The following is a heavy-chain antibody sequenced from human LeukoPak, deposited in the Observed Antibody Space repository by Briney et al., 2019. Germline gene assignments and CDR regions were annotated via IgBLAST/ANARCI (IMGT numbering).Heavy chain of an antibody. CDR2: ISYDGSNK. CDR3: ARDEITMVRGVIPFDY. Sequence: GRSLRLSCAASGFTFSSYAMHWVRQAPGKGLEWVAVISYDGSNKYYADSVKGRFTISRDNSKNTLYLQMNSLRAEDTAVYYCARDEITMVRGVIPFDYWGQGTLVTVSS. D-gene: IGHD3-10*01. V-gene: IGHV3-30-3*01. CDR1: GFTFSSYA. J-gene: IGHJ4*02.